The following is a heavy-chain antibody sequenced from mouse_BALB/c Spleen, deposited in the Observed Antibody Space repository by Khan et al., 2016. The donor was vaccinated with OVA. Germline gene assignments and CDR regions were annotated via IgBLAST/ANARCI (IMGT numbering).Heavy chain of an antibody. CDR3: ARRGLYGIFVY. D-gene: IGHD2-1*01. J-gene: IGHJ3*01. V-gene: IGHV1-7*01. CDR1: GYTFTTYW. CDR2: INPSTGYT. Sequence: QVQLKQSGAELAKPGASVKMSCTASGYTFTTYWMHWVKQRPGQGLEWIGYINPSTGYTEYHQNFKDKATLTADESSSTAYMQLTSLTSEDSAVLYCARRGLYGIFVYWGQGTLVTVSA.